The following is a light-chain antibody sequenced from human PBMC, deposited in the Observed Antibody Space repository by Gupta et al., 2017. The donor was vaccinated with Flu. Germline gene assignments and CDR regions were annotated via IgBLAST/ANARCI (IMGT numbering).Light chain of an antibody. CDR2: WAS. CDR1: QSVLYNSNNKNY. V-gene: IGKV4-1*01. Sequence: DIVMTQSPDSLAVSLGERATINCKSSQSVLYNSNNKNYLAWYQQKPGQPPRLLISWASTRESGVPDRFSGSGSGTDFTLTISSLQAEDVAVYYCQQDDTTPLTFGGGTKVEI. CDR3: QQDDTTPLT. J-gene: IGKJ4*01.